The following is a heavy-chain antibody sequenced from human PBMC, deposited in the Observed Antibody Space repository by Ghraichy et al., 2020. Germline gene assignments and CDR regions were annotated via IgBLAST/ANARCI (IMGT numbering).Heavy chain of an antibody. J-gene: IGHJ4*02. D-gene: IGHD1-14*01. CDR2: ISVNGDTT. CDR1: GFTFSSFA. V-gene: IGHV3-23*01. Sequence: GGSLRLSCAASGFTFSSFAMSWARQAPGKGLEWVSAISVNGDTTYYADSVKGRFTISRDISKNTLYLQMNSLRSEDTAVYYCAKVVTNHLGVAGYYFAYWGQGTLITVSS. CDR3: AKVVTNHLGVAGYYFAY.